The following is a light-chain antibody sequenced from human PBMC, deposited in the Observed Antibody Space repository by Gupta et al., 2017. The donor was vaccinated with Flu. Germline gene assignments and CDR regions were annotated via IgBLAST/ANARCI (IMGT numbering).Light chain of an antibody. CDR3: HSYDTSLRDPV. CDR2: GNN. V-gene: IGLV1-40*01. Sequence: VTISGTGSGSNIGAGYDVHWYQQLPGAAPKLLIYGNNNRPSGVPDRFWGSKSGTSASLVITGLQAEDEATFHCHSYDTSLRDPVFGGGTKLTVL. CDR1: GSNIGAGYD. J-gene: IGLJ2*01.